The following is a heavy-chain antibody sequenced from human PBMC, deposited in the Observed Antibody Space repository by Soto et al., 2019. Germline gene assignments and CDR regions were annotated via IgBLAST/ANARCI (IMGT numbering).Heavy chain of an antibody. J-gene: IGHJ4*02. CDR1: DGSFSGYY. V-gene: IGHV4-34*12. D-gene: IGHD3-22*01. CDR2: IFHGGST. Sequence: SETLSLTCAVYDGSFSGYYWSWIRQPPGKGLEWIGEIFHGGSTNYSPSLKSRVTISVDTSKNQFSLELSSVTAADTAVYYCARPHSASNTFYSFFDYWGQGTLVTVSS. CDR3: ARPHSASNTFYSFFDY.